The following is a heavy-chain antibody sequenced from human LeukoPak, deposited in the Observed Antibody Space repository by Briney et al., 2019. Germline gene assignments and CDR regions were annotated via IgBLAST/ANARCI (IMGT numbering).Heavy chain of an antibody. CDR1: GFTFSSYG. J-gene: IGHJ4*02. V-gene: IGHV4-34*01. CDR2: INHSGST. CDR3: ARIWGYFDWLFYFDY. D-gene: IGHD3-9*01. Sequence: PGGTLRLSCAASGFTFSSYGMSWVRQPPGKGLEWIGEINHSGSTNYNPSLKSQVTISVDTSKNQFSLKLSSVTAADTAVYYCARIWGYFDWLFYFDYWGQGTLVTVSS.